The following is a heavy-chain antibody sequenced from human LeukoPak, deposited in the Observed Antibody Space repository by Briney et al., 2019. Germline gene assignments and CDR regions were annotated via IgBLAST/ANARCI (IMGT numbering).Heavy chain of an antibody. Sequence: GGSLRLSCATSGFPFSAYAIRVRQAPGRGLEWVSTFGGRPDTTHYADSVKGRFTISADNSKNTVFLQMDSLTVEDSAVYYCAKGLIRGDYPGNCLFDSWGQGALVTVSS. J-gene: IGHJ4*02. CDR1: GFPFSAYA. D-gene: IGHD2-21*01. V-gene: IGHV3-23*01. CDR2: FGGRPDTT. CDR3: AKGLIRGDYPGNCLFDS.